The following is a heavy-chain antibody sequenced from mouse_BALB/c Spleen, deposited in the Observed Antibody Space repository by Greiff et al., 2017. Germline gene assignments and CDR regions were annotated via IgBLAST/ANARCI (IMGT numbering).Heavy chain of an antibody. V-gene: IGHV6-6*02. Sequence: EVKVEESGGGLVQPGGSMKLSCVASGFTFSNYWMNWVRQSPEKGLEWVAEIRLKSNNYATHYAESVKGRFTISRDDSKSSVYLQMNNLRAEDTGIYYCTRPRLGFAYWGQGTLVTVSA. J-gene: IGHJ3*01. CDR1: GFTFSNYW. D-gene: IGHD2-2*01. CDR3: TRPRLGFAY. CDR2: IRLKSNNYAT.